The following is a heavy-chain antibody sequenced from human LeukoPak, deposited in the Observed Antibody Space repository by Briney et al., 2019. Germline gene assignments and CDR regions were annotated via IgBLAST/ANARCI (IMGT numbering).Heavy chain of an antibody. J-gene: IGHJ4*02. CDR3: ATYRMVRGVITGHYFDY. CDR1: GGSISSYY. D-gene: IGHD3-10*01. CDR2: INHSGST. Sequence: SETLSLTCTVSGGSISSYYWSWIRQPPGKGLEWIGEINHSGSTNYNPSLKSRVTISVDTSKNQFSLKLSSVTAADTAVYYCATYRMVRGVITGHYFDYWGQGTLVTVSS. V-gene: IGHV4-34*01.